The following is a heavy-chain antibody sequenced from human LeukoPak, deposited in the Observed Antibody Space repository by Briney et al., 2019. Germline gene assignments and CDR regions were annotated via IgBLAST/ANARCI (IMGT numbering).Heavy chain of an antibody. V-gene: IGHV4-39*01. CDR2: IYYSGST. CDR1: GGSISSSSYY. J-gene: IGHJ4*02. D-gene: IGHD3-22*01. Sequence: SETLSLTCTVSGGSISSSSYYWGWIRQPPGKGLEWIGSIYYSGSTYYNPSLKSRVTISVDTSKNQFSLKLSSVTAADTAVYHCARHGVDIGGDYYDSSAVGYWGQGTLVTVSS. CDR3: ARHGVDIGGDYYDSSAVGY.